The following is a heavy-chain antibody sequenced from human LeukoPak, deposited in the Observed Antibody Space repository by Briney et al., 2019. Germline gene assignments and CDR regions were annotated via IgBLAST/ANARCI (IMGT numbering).Heavy chain of an antibody. CDR2: ISAYNGNT. CDR1: GYTFTSYG. D-gene: IGHD6-19*01. CDR3: ARASDGYSSGWYRYYFDY. Sequence: ASVKVSCKASGYTFTSYGISWVRQAPGQGLEWMGWISAYNGNTNYAQKLQGRVTMTTDTSTSTAYMELRSLRSDDTAVYYCARASDGYSSGWYRYYFDYWGQGTLVTVSS. V-gene: IGHV1-18*04. J-gene: IGHJ4*02.